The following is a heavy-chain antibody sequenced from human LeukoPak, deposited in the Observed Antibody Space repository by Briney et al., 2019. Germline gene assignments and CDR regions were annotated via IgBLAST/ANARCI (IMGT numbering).Heavy chain of an antibody. Sequence: SETLSLTCTVSGYSISSGYYWGWIRQPPGKGLEWIGSIYHSGSTYYNPSLKSRVTISVDTSKNQFSLKLSSVTAADTAVYYCAREGIVVVPFDYWGQGTLVTVSS. D-gene: IGHD3-22*01. CDR1: GYSISSGYY. CDR2: IYHSGST. CDR3: AREGIVVVPFDY. J-gene: IGHJ4*02. V-gene: IGHV4-38-2*02.